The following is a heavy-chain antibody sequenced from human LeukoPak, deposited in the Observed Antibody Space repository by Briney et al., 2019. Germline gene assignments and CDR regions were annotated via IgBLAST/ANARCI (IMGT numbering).Heavy chain of an antibody. V-gene: IGHV3-30-3*01. CDR2: ISYDGSNK. Sequence: GRSLRLSCAASGFTFSSYAMHWVRQAPGKGLEWVAVISYDGSNKYYADSVKGRFTISRDNSKNTLYLQMNSLRAEDTAVYYCAREGYYDSSGYHAFDIWGQGTMVTVSS. CDR1: GFTFSSYA. J-gene: IGHJ3*02. CDR3: AREGYYDSSGYHAFDI. D-gene: IGHD3-22*01.